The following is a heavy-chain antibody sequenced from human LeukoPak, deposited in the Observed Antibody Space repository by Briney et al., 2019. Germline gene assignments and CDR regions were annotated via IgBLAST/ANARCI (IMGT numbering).Heavy chain of an antibody. CDR2: IIPIFGTA. CDR1: GGTFSSYA. CDR3: AREATIFGVDIGFDP. D-gene: IGHD3-3*01. Sequence: ASVKVSCKASGGTFSSYAISWVRQAPGQGLEWMGGIIPIFGTANYAQKFQGRVTITADESTSTAYMELSSLRSEDTAVYYCAREATIFGVDIGFDPWGQGTLVTVSS. J-gene: IGHJ5*02. V-gene: IGHV1-69*13.